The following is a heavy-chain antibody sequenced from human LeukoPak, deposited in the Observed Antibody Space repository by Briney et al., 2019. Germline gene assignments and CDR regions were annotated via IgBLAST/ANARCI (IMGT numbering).Heavy chain of an antibody. Sequence: PGGSLRLSCAASGFTFSSFWMSWIRQAPGKGLEWVANIKQDGSAKFYVDSVKGRFTISRDNAKNSLYLQMNSLRAEDTAVYYCARNPVRAYCSSTSCYTVGFFDYWGQGTLVTVSS. CDR2: IKQDGSAK. D-gene: IGHD2-2*02. CDR1: GFTFSSFW. CDR3: ARNPVRAYCSSTSCYTVGFFDY. V-gene: IGHV3-7*01. J-gene: IGHJ4*02.